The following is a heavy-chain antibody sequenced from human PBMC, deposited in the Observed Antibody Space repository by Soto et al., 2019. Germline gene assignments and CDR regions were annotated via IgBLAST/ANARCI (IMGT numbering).Heavy chain of an antibody. D-gene: IGHD3-10*01. CDR1: GGSISSYY. CDR2: IYYSGST. J-gene: IGHJ6*02. V-gene: IGHV4-59*01. Sequence: QVQLQESDPGLVKPSETLSLTCTVSGGSISSYYWSWIRQPPGKGLEWIGYIYYSGSTNYNPSLKSRVTISVDTSKNQFSLKLSSVTAADTAVYYCARGSAYGSGSYYSYYYGMDVWGQGTTVTVSS. CDR3: ARGSAYGSGSYYSYYYGMDV.